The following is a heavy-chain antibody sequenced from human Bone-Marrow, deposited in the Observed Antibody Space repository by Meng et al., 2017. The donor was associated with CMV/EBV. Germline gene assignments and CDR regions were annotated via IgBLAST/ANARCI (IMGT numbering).Heavy chain of an antibody. Sequence: GESLKISCAASGFTFSSYSMNWVRQAPGKGLEWVSYISSSSSTIYYADSVKGRFTISRDNAKNSLYLQMNSLRAEDTAVYYCARPSGYPLAYYYYGMDVWGQGTTVTVSS. V-gene: IGHV3-48*04. D-gene: IGHD3-3*01. CDR2: ISSSSSTI. CDR3: ARPSGYPLAYYYYGMDV. CDR1: GFTFSSYS. J-gene: IGHJ6*02.